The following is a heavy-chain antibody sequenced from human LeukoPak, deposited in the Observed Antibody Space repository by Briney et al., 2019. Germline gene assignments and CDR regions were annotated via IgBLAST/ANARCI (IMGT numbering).Heavy chain of an antibody. J-gene: IGHJ4*02. Sequence: PGRALRLSCAASGFTFCSYARHWVRQAPGKGLEWVAVISYDGSNKYYADAVKGRFTISRDNSKNTLYLHMNSLRAEDNALYYCAQIVGPTNSDYWGQGTLVTVSS. V-gene: IGHV3-30-3*01. CDR3: AQIVGPTNSDY. CDR1: GFTFCSYA. D-gene: IGHD1-26*01. CDR2: ISYDGSNK.